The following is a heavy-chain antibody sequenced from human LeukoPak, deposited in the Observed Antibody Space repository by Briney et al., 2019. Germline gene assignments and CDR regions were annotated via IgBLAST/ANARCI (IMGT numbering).Heavy chain of an antibody. CDR2: ISSSSSTI. Sequence: PGGSLRLSCAASGFTFSSYSMNWVRQAPGKGLEWVSYISSSSSTICYADSVKGRFTISRDNAKNSLYLQMNSLRAEDTAVYYCARDSRIAVAAATHFDYWGQGTLVTVSS. D-gene: IGHD6-19*01. CDR1: GFTFSSYS. J-gene: IGHJ4*02. V-gene: IGHV3-48*01. CDR3: ARDSRIAVAAATHFDY.